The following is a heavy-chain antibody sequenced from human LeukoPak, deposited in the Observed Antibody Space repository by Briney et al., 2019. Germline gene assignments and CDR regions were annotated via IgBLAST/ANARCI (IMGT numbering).Heavy chain of an antibody. CDR1: GFTFSSYA. CDR2: ISYDGSSK. J-gene: IGHJ4*02. V-gene: IGHV3-30*04. CDR3: ARIAAGAGTHFDY. Sequence: HTGGSLRLSCAASGFTFSSYAMHWVRQPPGKGLEWVAVISYDGSSKYYADSVKGRFTFSRDNSKNRLYLQMNSLRAEDTAVYYCARIAAGAGTHFDYWGQGTLVTVSS. D-gene: IGHD6-13*01.